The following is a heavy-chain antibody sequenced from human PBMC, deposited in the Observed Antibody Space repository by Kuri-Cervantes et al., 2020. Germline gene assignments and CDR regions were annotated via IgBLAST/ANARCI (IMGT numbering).Heavy chain of an antibody. CDR3: AREFPLHSSGYSR. V-gene: IGHV1-8*02. D-gene: IGHD3-22*01. J-gene: IGHJ4*02. CDR2: MNPNSGNT. CDR1: GYTFTGYY. Sequence: ASVKVSCKASGYTFTGYYMHWVRQATGQGLEWMGWMNPNSGNTGYAQKFQGRVTMTRNTSISTAYMELSSLRSEDTAVYYCAREFPLHSSGYSRWGQGTLVTVSS.